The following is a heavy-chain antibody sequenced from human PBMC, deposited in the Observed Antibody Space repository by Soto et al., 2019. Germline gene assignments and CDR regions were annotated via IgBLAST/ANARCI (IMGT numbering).Heavy chain of an antibody. CDR3: SREDY. CDR2: ILYDGGNK. CDR1: GFTFSNYA. Sequence: QVHLVESGGGVVQPGRSLRLSCAASGFTFSNYAMHWVRQAPGKGLEWVAVILYDGGNKYYADSVRGRFTISRDNSKDTLYLQMNSLRPEDTAVYYCSREDYWGQGTLVTVSS. J-gene: IGHJ4*02. V-gene: IGHV3-30-3*01.